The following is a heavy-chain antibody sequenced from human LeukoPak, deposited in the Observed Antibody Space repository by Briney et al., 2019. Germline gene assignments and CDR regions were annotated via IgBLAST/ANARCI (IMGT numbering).Heavy chain of an antibody. CDR2: ISSSSSTI. CDR1: GFTFSSYS. J-gene: IGHJ1*01. CDR3: ARDMFMTTVTAEYFQH. Sequence: PGGSLRLSCAASGFTFSSYSMNWVRQAPGKGLEWVSYISSSSSTIYYADSVKGRFTISRDNAKNSLYLQMNSLRAEDTAVYYCARDMFMTTVTAEYFQHWGQGTLVTVSS. D-gene: IGHD4-17*01. V-gene: IGHV3-48*01.